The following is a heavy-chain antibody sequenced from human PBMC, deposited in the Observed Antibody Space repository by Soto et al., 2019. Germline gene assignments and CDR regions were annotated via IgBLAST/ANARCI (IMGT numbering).Heavy chain of an antibody. V-gene: IGHV1-2*04. J-gene: IGHJ6*02. CDR2: INPNSGGT. CDR1: GYTFTGYY. Sequence: ASVKVSCKASGYTFTGYYMHWVRQAPGQGLEWMGWINPNSGGTNYTQKFQGWVTMTRDTSISTAYMELRRLRSDDTAVYYCARVPLVVGHDSSGYYSGYYGMDVWGQGTTVTVSS. D-gene: IGHD3-22*01. CDR3: ARVPLVVGHDSSGYYSGYYGMDV.